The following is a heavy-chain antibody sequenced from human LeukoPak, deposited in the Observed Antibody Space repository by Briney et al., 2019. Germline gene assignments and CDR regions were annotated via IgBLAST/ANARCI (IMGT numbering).Heavy chain of an antibody. J-gene: IGHJ4*02. CDR2: IKQDGSEI. Sequence: PGGSLRPSCAASGFTFSSYWMSWVRQAPGKGLEWVANIKQDGSEIYYLDSVKGRFTISRDNAKNSLYLQMNILRAEDTAVYYCARDCALAVWTFDYWGQGSLVTVST. CDR1: GFTFSSYW. D-gene: IGHD1-1*01. CDR3: ARDCALAVWTFDY. V-gene: IGHV3-7*01.